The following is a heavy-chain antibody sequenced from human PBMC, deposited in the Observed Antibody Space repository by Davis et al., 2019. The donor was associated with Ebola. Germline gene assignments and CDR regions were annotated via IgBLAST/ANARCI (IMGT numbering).Heavy chain of an antibody. V-gene: IGHV3-33*01. CDR3: ARDHQWVFDI. Sequence: GESLKISCAASGFSFKTYGMHWVRQAPGKGLEWLAVIWYDGSREFIADSMKGRFTISRDNSRNTLFLQVNSLRVEDTAVYYCARDHQWVFDIWGQGTMVTVSS. D-gene: IGHD2-8*01. CDR2: IWYDGSRE. J-gene: IGHJ3*02. CDR1: GFSFKTYG.